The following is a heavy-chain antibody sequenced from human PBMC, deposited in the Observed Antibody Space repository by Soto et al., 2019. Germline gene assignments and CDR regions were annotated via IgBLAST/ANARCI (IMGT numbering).Heavy chain of an antibody. J-gene: IGHJ5*02. D-gene: IGHD3-3*01. Sequence: GGSLRLSCAASGFTFSSYAMHWVRQAPGKGLEWVAVISYDGSNKYYADSVKGRFTISRDNSKNTLYLQMNSLRAEDTAVYYCARDLKYYDFWSGSLNWFDPWGQGTLVTVSS. CDR2: ISYDGSNK. V-gene: IGHV3-30-3*01. CDR1: GFTFSSYA. CDR3: ARDLKYYDFWSGSLNWFDP.